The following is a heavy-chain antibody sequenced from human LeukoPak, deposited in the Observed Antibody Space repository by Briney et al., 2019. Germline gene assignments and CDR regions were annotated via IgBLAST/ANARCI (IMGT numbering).Heavy chain of an antibody. Sequence: SETLSLTCTVSGGSISSYFWSWIRQPPGKGLEWIGYVSNSGSTNSNPSLKSRLTISADTSKNQFSLKMSSVTAADTAVYYCARHGGVVRGEGSDAFDIWGQGTLVIVSS. CDR2: VSNSGST. D-gene: IGHD3-10*01. CDR3: ARHGGVVRGEGSDAFDI. J-gene: IGHJ3*02. V-gene: IGHV4-59*08. CDR1: GGSISSYF.